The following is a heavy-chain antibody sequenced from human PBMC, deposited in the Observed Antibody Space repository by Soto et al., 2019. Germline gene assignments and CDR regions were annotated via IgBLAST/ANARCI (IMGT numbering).Heavy chain of an antibody. J-gene: IGHJ4*02. CDR3: ATDKYGAGRVGVHF. D-gene: IGHD3-3*02. CDR1: GGTSTIYT. Sequence: QVQLVQSGAEVKKPGASLRVSCETSGGTSTIYTITWVRQAPGQGLQWMGRIVPTLRITNYAQEFQGRLTIPADSSTSTAHIKLTSRTSEDTAVYYCATDKYGAGRVGVHFWGQGTLVTVSS. V-gene: IGHV1-69*08. CDR2: IVPTLRIT.